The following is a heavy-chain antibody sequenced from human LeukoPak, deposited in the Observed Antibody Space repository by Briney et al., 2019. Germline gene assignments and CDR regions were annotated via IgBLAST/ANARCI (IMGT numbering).Heavy chain of an antibody. CDR3: ARDISGSANYYFDY. CDR2: ISVDGRDT. D-gene: IGHD3-10*01. J-gene: IGHJ4*02. CDR1: GLTLSNSA. V-gene: IGHV3-30*04. Sequence: PGRSLRLSCAASGLTLSNSAMHWVRQAPDKGLEWVAVISVDGRDTHYADSVKGRSTISRDNSKNTVYLQMNSLRAEDTALYYCARDISGSANYYFDYWGQGTLVTVSS.